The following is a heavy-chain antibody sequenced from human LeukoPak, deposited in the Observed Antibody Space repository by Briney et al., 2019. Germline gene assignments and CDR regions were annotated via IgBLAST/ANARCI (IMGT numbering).Heavy chain of an antibody. CDR3: ARDMTFCSGGSCYSLGFDI. V-gene: IGHV3-30-3*01. Sequence: GRSLRLSCAASGFTFTKYDMHWVRQAPGKGLEWVAVISSDESKKDYANSVKGRFTIARDNSQNTLFVQMNSLRVEDTAVYFCARDMTFCSGGSCYSLGFDIWGQGTMVTVSS. CDR1: GFTFTKYD. J-gene: IGHJ3*02. D-gene: IGHD2-15*01. CDR2: ISSDESKK.